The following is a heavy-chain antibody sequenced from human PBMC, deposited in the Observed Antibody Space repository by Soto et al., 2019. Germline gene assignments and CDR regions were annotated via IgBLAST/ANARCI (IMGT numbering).Heavy chain of an antibody. CDR2: IIPIFGTA. D-gene: IGHD3-16*02. CDR1: GGTFSSYA. CDR3: ARDTLDYDYVWESYRHSTSFDY. V-gene: IGHV1-69*12. J-gene: IGHJ4*02. Sequence: QVQLVQSGAEVTKPGSSVKVSCKASGGTFSSYAISWVRQAPGQGLEWMGGIIPIFGTANYAQKFQGRVTITADESTSRAYMELSSVRSEDTAVYYCARDTLDYDYVWESYRHSTSFDYWGQGTLVTVSS.